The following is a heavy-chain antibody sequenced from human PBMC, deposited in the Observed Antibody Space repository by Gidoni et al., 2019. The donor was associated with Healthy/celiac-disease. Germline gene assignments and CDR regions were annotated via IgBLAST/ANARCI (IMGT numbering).Heavy chain of an antibody. CDR3: TRGEGGDVDY. J-gene: IGHJ4*02. V-gene: IGHV3-49*05. D-gene: IGHD2-21*02. CDR1: GFTFGDYA. CDR2: IRSKAYGGTT. Sequence: EVQLVESGGGLVKPGRSLRLSCTASGFTFGDYAMSWFRQAPGKGLEWVGFIRSKAYGGTTEYAASVKGRFTISRDDSKSIAYLQMNSLKTEDTAVYYCTRGEGGDVDYWGQGTLVTVSS.